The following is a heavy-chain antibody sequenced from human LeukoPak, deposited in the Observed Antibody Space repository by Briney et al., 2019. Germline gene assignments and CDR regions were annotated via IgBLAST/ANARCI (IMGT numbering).Heavy chain of an antibody. CDR1: GGSISNYY. CDR2: IYYSGST. V-gene: IGHV4-59*06. CDR3: ARALSSNDYGDPGWFDP. D-gene: IGHD4-17*01. J-gene: IGHJ5*02. Sequence: SETLSLTCTVSGGSISNYYWSWIRQPPGKGLEWIGYIYYSGSTYYSPSLKSRVTISIDTSKNQFSLKLRSVTAADTAVYYCARALSSNDYGDPGWFDPWGQGTLVTVSS.